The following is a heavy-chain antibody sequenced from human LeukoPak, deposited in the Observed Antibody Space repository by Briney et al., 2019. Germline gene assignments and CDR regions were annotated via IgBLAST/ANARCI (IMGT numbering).Heavy chain of an antibody. D-gene: IGHD3-3*01. CDR2: MNPNSGNT. CDR3: ARGPIVATYYDFWSGYYGDDWFDP. Sequence: ASVKVSCKASGYTFTSYDINWVRQATGQGLEWMGWMNPNSGNTGYAQKFQGRVTITRNTSISTAYMGLSSLRSEDTAVYNCARGPIVATYYDFWSGYYGDDWFDPWGQGTLVTVSS. V-gene: IGHV1-8*03. CDR1: GYTFTSYD. J-gene: IGHJ5*02.